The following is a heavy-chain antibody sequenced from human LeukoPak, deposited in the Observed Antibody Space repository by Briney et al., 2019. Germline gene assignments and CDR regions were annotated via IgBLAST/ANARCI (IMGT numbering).Heavy chain of an antibody. CDR3: ARVDIPLFDY. J-gene: IGHJ4*02. CDR2: SRNKASSYTT. V-gene: IGHV3-72*01. D-gene: IGHD3-9*01. CDR1: GFKFSDHY. Sequence: GGSLRLSCAASGFKFSDHYIDWVRQAPGKGLEWVGRSRNKASSYTTEYAASVEGRFTISRDVSESSLYLQMNSLRAEDTAVYYCARVDIPLFDYWGQGTPVTVSS.